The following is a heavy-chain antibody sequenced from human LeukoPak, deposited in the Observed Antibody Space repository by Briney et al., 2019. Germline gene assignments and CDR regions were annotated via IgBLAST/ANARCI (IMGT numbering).Heavy chain of an antibody. D-gene: IGHD2-15*01. CDR1: GFTFSSYG. J-gene: IGHJ4*02. Sequence: PGGSLRLSCAASGFTFSSYGMHWVRQAPGKGLEWVAVISYDGSNKYYADPVKGRFTISRDNSKNTLYLQMKDLGVEDSAMYYCARDFLSDENQLRLAAPCDYWGQGTLVTVS. CDR3: ARDFLSDENQLRLAAPCDY. CDR2: ISYDGSNK. V-gene: IGHV3-30*03.